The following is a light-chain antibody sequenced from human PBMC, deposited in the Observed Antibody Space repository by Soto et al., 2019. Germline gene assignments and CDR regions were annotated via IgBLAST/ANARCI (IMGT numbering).Light chain of an antibody. J-gene: IGLJ1*01. V-gene: IGLV3-21*04. CDR1: NIGSKS. CDR3: QVWDSSRDPPGV. CDR2: YDS. Sequence: SYELTQPPSVSVAPGQTARITCGGNNIGSKSVHWYQQKPGQAPVLVIYYDSDRPSGIPERFSGSNSGNTATLTISRVEAGDEADYYCQVWDSSRDPPGVFGTGTKLTVL.